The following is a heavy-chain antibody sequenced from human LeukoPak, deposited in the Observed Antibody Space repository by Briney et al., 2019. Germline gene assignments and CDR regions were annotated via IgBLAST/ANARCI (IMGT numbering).Heavy chain of an antibody. CDR3: ARLEPRCPHPWCWFDP. Sequence: SETLSLTCTVSGYSISSGFYWGWIRQPPGKGLEWIGSLHYSGSTHYNSSLKSRVTISVGTSKNQFSLKLTSVTAADTAVYYCARLEPRCPHPWCWFDPWGQGTLVTVSS. CDR2: LHYSGST. V-gene: IGHV4-38-2*02. J-gene: IGHJ5*02. D-gene: IGHD1-1*01. CDR1: GYSISSGFY.